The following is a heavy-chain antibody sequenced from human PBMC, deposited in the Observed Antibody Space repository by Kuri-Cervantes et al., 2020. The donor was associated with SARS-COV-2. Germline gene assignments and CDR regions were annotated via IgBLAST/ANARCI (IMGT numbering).Heavy chain of an antibody. Sequence: GGSLRLSCAASGFTVSSNYVSWVRQAPGKGLEWVSVIYSGGSTYYADSVKGRFTISRDDSKSIAYLQMNSLKTEDTAVYYCTTVEAELQIVVVPAADYDAFDIWGQGTMVTVSS. CDR3: TTVEAELQIVVVPAADYDAFDI. CDR2: IYSGGST. D-gene: IGHD2-2*01. J-gene: IGHJ3*02. V-gene: IGHV3-53*01. CDR1: GFTVSSNY.